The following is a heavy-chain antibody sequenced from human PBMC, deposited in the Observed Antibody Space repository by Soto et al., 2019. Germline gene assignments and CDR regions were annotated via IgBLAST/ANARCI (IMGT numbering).Heavy chain of an antibody. Sequence: QVQLQESGPGLVKPSGTLSLTCAVSGGSISSSNWWSWVRQPPGKGLEWIGEIYHSGSTNYNPSRKSRVTISGDKSKNQCSRKLSSVTAADTAVYYCARYCSGGSCWTSWFDPWGQGTLVTVSS. V-gene: IGHV4-4*02. CDR3: ARYCSGGSCWTSWFDP. CDR1: GGSISSSNW. D-gene: IGHD2-15*01. CDR2: IYHSGST. J-gene: IGHJ5*02.